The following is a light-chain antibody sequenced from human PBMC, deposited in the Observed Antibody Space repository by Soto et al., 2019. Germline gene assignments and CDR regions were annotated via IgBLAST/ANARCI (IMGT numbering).Light chain of an antibody. CDR3: QHYYDWPRT. J-gene: IGKJ1*01. CDR1: QSVSNH. V-gene: IGKV3-15*01. CDR2: GAS. Sequence: EVVMTQSPATLSVSPGEGATLSCRASQSVSNHLAWYQQRPGQAPRLLIYGASTRDTGIPARFSGSGSGTEFTLTISSLQSEDFALYYCQHYYDWPRTFGQGTKVEIK.